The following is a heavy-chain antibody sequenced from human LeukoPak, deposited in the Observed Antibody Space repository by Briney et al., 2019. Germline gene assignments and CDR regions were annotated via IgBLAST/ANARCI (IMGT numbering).Heavy chain of an antibody. CDR1: GGSFSGYY. CDR2: INHSGST. D-gene: IGHD3-10*01. J-gene: IGHJ3*02. V-gene: IGHV4-34*01. CDR3: ARARPYYYGPFGAFDI. Sequence: SETLSLTCAVYGGSFSGYYWSWIRQPPGKGLEWIGEINHSGSTNYNPSLKSRVTISVDTPKNQFSLKLSSVTAADTAVYYCARARPYYYGPFGAFDIWGQGTMVTVSS.